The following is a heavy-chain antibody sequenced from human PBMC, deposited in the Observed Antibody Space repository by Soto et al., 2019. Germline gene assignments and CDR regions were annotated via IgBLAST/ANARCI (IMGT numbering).Heavy chain of an antibody. CDR2: ISNSGDYI. CDR1: GSTFRTSG. J-gene: IGHJ4*02. V-gene: IGHV3-21*01. CDR3: ARDESAGSSIRY. D-gene: IGHD2-2*01. Sequence: EVQVVESGGGLVKPGGSLRLSCTASGSTFRTSGMNWVRQAPGKGLEWVSSISNSGDYIYYADSVQGRFTISRDNAKNSLYLQMNSLRAEDTAVYFCARDESAGSSIRYWGQGSLVTVSS.